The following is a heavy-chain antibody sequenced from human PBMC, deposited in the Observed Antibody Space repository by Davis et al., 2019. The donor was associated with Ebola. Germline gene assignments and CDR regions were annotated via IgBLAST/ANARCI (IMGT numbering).Heavy chain of an antibody. V-gene: IGHV3-11*04. Sequence: GESLKISCAASGFTFSDYYMSWIRQAPGKGLEWVSYISSSGSTIYYADSVKGRFTISRDNAKNSLYLQMNSLRAEDTAVYYCARERYGALWFDPWGQGTLVTVSS. CDR3: ARERYGALWFDP. CDR1: GFTFSDYY. D-gene: IGHD4-17*01. J-gene: IGHJ5*02. CDR2: ISSSGSTI.